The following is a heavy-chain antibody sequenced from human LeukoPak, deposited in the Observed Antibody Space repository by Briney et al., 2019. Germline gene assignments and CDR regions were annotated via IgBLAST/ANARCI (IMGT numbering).Heavy chain of an antibody. V-gene: IGHV5-51*01. J-gene: IGHJ4*02. Sequence: GESLKISCQAFGFKFTNYFIGWVRQMPGKGLEWMGIIYPGDSDTRYSPSFQGQVTISADKSISTAYLQWSSLKASDTAMYYCARIVSGNIAAGDYWGQGTLVTVFS. CDR2: IYPGDSDT. CDR3: ARIVSGNIAAGDY. CDR1: GFKFTNYF. D-gene: IGHD6-13*01.